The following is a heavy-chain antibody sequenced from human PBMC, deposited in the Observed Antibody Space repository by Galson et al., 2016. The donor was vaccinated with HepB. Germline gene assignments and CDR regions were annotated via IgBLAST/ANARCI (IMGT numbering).Heavy chain of an antibody. CDR3: ARGGNHNDWDNMLDF. CDR2: IRAHNTTT. D-gene: IGHD1/OR15-1a*01. Sequence: SVKVSCKASGYNFMYNGLSWLRQAPGQGLEWMGWIRAHNTTTNLVHYAQKFQGRVTMTTETSTNTAYVELRSLRSDDTALYFCARGGNHNDWDNMLDFWGQGTLVTVSS. J-gene: IGHJ4*02. V-gene: IGHV1-18*01. CDR1: GYNFMYNG.